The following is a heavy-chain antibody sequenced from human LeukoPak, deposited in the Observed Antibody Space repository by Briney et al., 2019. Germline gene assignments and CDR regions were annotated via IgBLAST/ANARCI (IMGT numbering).Heavy chain of an antibody. V-gene: IGHV4-39*02. CDR3: AGVATTPTATFDY. J-gene: IGHJ4*02. Sequence: PSETLSLTCTVSGGSISSGSYYWGWIRQPPGKGLEWIGSIYYSGTTYYNPSLKSRVTISIDTSNNNFSLKLSSVTAADTAAFYCAGVATTPTATFDYWGQGNLVTVSS. CDR1: GGSISSGSYY. CDR2: IYYSGTT. D-gene: IGHD4-11*01.